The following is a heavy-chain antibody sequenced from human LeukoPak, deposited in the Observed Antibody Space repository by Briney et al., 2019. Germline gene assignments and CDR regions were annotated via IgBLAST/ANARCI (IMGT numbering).Heavy chain of an antibody. V-gene: IGHV4-59*01. D-gene: IGHD3-3*01. CDR1: GFTFSNYA. CDR2: IYYSGST. Sequence: GSLRLSCAASGFTFSNYAMSWIRQPPGKGLEWIGYIYYSGSTNYNPSLKSRVTISVDTSKNQFSLKLSSVTAADTAVYYCARALYYDFWSGYYNDYYYGMDVWGQGTTVTVSS. CDR3: ARALYYDFWSGYYNDYYYGMDV. J-gene: IGHJ6*02.